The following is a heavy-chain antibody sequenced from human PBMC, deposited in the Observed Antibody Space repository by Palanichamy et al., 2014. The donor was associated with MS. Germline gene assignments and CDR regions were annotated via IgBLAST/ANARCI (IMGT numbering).Heavy chain of an antibody. Sequence: EVQLVESGGGVLQPGGSLRLSCAASGSTFSSYWMHWVRQASGKGLVWVSRIDSDGNNIQYAGSVKGRFTISRDNAKNTLYLQMNSLRVEDTAVYYCARVLAGGCMDVWGQGTTVTISS. CDR2: IDSDGNNI. CDR3: ARVLAGGCMDV. D-gene: IGHD6-13*01. V-gene: IGHV3-74*03. J-gene: IGHJ6*02. CDR1: GSTFSSYW.